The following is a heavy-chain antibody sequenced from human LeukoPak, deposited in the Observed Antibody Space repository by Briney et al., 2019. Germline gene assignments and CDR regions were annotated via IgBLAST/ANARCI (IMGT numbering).Heavy chain of an antibody. CDR3: ARDQVPYCSSTSCHYYYGMDV. Sequence: ASVKVSCKASGYTFTSYGISWVRQAPGQGLEWIGWISAYNGNTNYAQKLQGRVTMTTDTSTSTAYMELRSLRSDDTAVYYCARDQVPYCSSTSCHYYYGMDVWGQGTTVTVSS. CDR1: GYTFTSYG. V-gene: IGHV1-18*01. CDR2: ISAYNGNT. J-gene: IGHJ6*02. D-gene: IGHD2-2*01.